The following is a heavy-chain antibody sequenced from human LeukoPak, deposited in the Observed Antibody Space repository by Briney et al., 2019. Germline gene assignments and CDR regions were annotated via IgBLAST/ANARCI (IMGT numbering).Heavy chain of an antibody. Sequence: ASVKVSCKASGYTFTSYGISWVRQAPGQGLEWMGWVSAYNGNTNYAQKLQGRVTMTTDTSTSTAYMELRSLRSDDTAVYYCARDNYGDSQYYYGMDVWGQGTTVTVSS. CDR2: VSAYNGNT. CDR1: GYTFTSYG. V-gene: IGHV1-18*01. CDR3: ARDNYGDSQYYYGMDV. J-gene: IGHJ6*02. D-gene: IGHD4-17*01.